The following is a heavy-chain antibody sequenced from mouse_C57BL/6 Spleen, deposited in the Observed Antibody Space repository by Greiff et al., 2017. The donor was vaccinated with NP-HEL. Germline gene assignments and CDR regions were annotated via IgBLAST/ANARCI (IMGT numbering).Heavy chain of an antibody. CDR3: ARPEDWDGGYFDV. Sequence: EVQLVESGGGLVKPGGSLKLSCAASGFTFSDYGMHWVRQAPEKGLEWVAYISSGSSTIYYADTVKGRFNISRDNAKNTLFLQMTRLRSEDTAMYYCARPEDWDGGYFDVWGTGTTVTVSS. V-gene: IGHV5-17*01. CDR2: ISSGSSTI. D-gene: IGHD4-1*01. CDR1: GFTFSDYG. J-gene: IGHJ1*03.